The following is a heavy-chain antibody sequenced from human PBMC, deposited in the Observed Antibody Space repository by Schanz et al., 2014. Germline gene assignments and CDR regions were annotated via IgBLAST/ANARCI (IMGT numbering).Heavy chain of an antibody. Sequence: QVRLVESGGGVVQPGRSLRLSCAASGFTLSSYGMHWVRQAPGKGLEWVAFVPFDGSQKFYADSVKGRFTISRDNAKNSLYLEMNSLRAEDTAVYYCARAGYCTSVSCSLFVSDYWGQGTLVTVSS. D-gene: IGHD2-2*03. V-gene: IGHV3-30*03. CDR3: ARAGYCTSVSCSLFVSDY. CDR2: VPFDGSQK. CDR1: GFTLSSYG. J-gene: IGHJ4*02.